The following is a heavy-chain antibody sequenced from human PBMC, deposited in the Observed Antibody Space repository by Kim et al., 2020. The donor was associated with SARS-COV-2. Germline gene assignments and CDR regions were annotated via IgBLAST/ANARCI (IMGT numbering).Heavy chain of an antibody. CDR1: GGSFSGYY. J-gene: IGHJ5*02. D-gene: IGHD3-10*01. CDR2: INHSGST. CDR3: ARGPLWFGELFGGRNWFDP. V-gene: IGHV4-34*01. Sequence: SETLSLTCAVYGGSFSGYYWSWIRQPPGKGLEWMGEINHSGSTNYNPSLKSRVTISVDTSKNQFSLKLSSVTAADTAVYYCARGPLWFGELFGGRNWFDPWGPGPLVTVSS.